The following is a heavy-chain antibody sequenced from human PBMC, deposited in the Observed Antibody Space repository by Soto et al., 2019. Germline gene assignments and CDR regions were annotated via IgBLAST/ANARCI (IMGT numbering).Heavy chain of an antibody. Sequence: PSETLSLTCVVSGYSISSGYYWGWMRQPPGKGLEWIGSMYQSGRTNYNPSLESRVSLSIDTSKNQFSLNLTSVTAADTAVYYCARVDDILAGRGWLDPWGQGTMVTVSS. CDR2: MYQSGRT. V-gene: IGHV4-38-2*01. CDR3: ARVDDILAGRGWLDP. CDR1: GYSISSGYY. D-gene: IGHD3-9*01. J-gene: IGHJ5*02.